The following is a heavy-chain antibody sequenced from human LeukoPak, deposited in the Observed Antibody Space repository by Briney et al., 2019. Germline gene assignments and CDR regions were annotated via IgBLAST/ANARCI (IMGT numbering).Heavy chain of an antibody. Sequence: PGGSLRLSCAASGFTFSSYAMHWVRQAPGKGLEWVAVISYDGSNKYYADSVKGRFTISRDNSKNTLYLQMNSLRAEDTAVYYCARDNLFYGSGSYASFDYWDQGTLVTVSS. V-gene: IGHV3-30*01. J-gene: IGHJ4*02. CDR3: ARDNLFYGSGSYASFDY. D-gene: IGHD3-10*01. CDR1: GFTFSSYA. CDR2: ISYDGSNK.